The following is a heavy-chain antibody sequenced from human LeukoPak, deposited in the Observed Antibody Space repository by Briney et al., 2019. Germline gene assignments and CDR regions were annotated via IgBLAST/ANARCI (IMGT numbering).Heavy chain of an antibody. CDR1: GGSISSYY. Sequence: SETLSLTCTVSGGSISSYYWSWIRQPPGKGLEWIGYIYYSGSTNYNHSLKSRVTISVDTYKNQFSLNLSSVTAADTAVYYCARRLGVNPPSSNWFDPWGQGTLVTVSS. J-gene: IGHJ5*02. D-gene: IGHD3-16*01. CDR2: IYYSGST. CDR3: ARRLGVNPPSSNWFDP. V-gene: IGHV4-59*08.